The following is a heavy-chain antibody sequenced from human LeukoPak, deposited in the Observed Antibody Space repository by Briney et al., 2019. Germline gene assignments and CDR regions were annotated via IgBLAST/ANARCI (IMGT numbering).Heavy chain of an antibody. V-gene: IGHV3-21*01. Sequence: GGSLRLSCAASGFTFSSYAMSWVRQAPGKGLEWVSSISSATSYIYYADSVKGRFTISRDNAKNSLYLQMNSLRAEDTAVYYCARGDSSTWQRHFDSWGRGTLVTVSS. CDR3: ARGDSSTWQRHFDS. J-gene: IGHJ4*02. D-gene: IGHD6-13*01. CDR2: ISSATSYI. CDR1: GFTFSSYA.